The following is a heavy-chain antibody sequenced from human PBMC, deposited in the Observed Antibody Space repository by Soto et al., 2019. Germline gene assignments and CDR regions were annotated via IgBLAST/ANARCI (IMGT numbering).Heavy chain of an antibody. D-gene: IGHD6-13*01. CDR2: IFSGGST. CDR1: GFTVSSNY. CDR3: ASLRGHSSSWKAGYFDL. J-gene: IGHJ2*01. V-gene: IGHV3-53*04. Sequence: EVQLVESGGGLVQPGGSLRLSCAASGFTVSSNYMSWVRQAPGKGLEWVSVIFSGGSTYYAASVKGRVPISRHNSKNTRYLQMNSLRAEDTAVYFCASLRGHSSSWKAGYFDLWGRCTLVTASS.